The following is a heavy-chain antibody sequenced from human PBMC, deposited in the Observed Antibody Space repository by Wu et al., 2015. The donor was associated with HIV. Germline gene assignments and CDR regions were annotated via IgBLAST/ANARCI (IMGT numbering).Heavy chain of an antibody. Sequence: QVQLVQSGPEVKRPGASVKVSCNVSGSTFSKLSMHWVRQAPGRGPEWMGWISAYNGNTNYAQKLQGRVTMTTDTSTSTAYMELSSLRSEDTAVYYCARQRAYTSGWYILDNWGQGTLVTVSS. CDR3: ARQRAYTSGWYILDN. D-gene: IGHD6-19*01. CDR2: ISAYNGNT. CDR1: GSTFSKLS. J-gene: IGHJ4*02. V-gene: IGHV1-18*01.